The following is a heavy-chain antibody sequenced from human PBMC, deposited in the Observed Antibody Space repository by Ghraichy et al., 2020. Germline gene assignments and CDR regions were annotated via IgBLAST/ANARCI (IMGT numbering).Heavy chain of an antibody. CDR2: IYYSGRT. Sequence: SETLSLTCTVSGASISSYYWNWIRQPPGKGLEWIGYIYYSGRTNYNPSLKSRVTMSVDTSKNHFSLKLSSVTAADTAIYYCARDRDGYASFDSWGQGTLVTVPS. CDR3: ARDRDGYASFDS. CDR1: GASISSYY. V-gene: IGHV4-59*01. D-gene: IGHD5-24*01. J-gene: IGHJ4*02.